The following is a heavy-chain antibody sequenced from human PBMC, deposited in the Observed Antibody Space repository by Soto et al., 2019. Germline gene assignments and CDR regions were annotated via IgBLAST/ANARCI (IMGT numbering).Heavy chain of an antibody. CDR3: ARGIAVAGTGYYYGMAV. V-gene: IGHV3-30-3*01. CDR2: ISYDGSNK. Sequence: PGGSLRLSCASSGFTFRSYAMHWVRQAPGKGLERVAVISYDGSNKYYADSVNRRSTISRDNYKNTLYLQKTSLRAEATAVYYFARGIAVAGTGYYYGMAVWRQGTTVTVSS. D-gene: IGHD6-19*01. CDR1: GFTFRSYA. J-gene: IGHJ6*02.